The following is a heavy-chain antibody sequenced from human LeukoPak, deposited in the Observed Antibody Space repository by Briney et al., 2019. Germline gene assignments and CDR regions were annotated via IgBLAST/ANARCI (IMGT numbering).Heavy chain of an antibody. CDR2: ISSSSSYI. V-gene: IGHV3-21*01. CDR3: ARVKGLVGATLVDY. Sequence: PGGSLRLSCAASGFTFSSYSMNWVRQAPGKGLEWVSSISSSSSYIYYADSVKGRFTISRDNAKNSLYLQMNSLRAEDTAVYYCARVKGLVGATLVDYWGQGTLVTVSS. J-gene: IGHJ4*02. D-gene: IGHD1-26*01. CDR1: GFTFSSYS.